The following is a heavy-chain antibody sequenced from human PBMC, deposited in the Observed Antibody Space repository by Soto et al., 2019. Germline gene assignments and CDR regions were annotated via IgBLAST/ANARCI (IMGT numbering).Heavy chain of an antibody. V-gene: IGHV3-74*01. Sequence: GGSLRLSCAAPGFTFSNFWMHWVRQAPGKGPVWVSRINGDGSSTSHADSVKGRFTISRDNAENTLFLQMSGLRAEDTAVYYCARAQLLPDDAFDAWGRGTVVTVSS. CDR3: ARAQLLPDDAFDA. CDR1: GFTFSNFW. J-gene: IGHJ3*01. CDR2: INGDGSST. D-gene: IGHD2-2*01.